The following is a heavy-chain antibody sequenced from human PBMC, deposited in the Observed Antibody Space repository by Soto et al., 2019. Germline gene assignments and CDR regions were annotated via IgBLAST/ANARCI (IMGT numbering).Heavy chain of an antibody. CDR3: ARGTYDFWSGYSNNWFDP. CDR2: IYYSGST. CDR1: GGSISSGGYY. D-gene: IGHD3-3*01. J-gene: IGHJ5*02. V-gene: IGHV4-31*03. Sequence: QVQLQESGPGLVKPSQTLSLTCTVSGGSISSGGYYWSWIRQHPGKGLEWIGYIYYSGSTYYNPSLKSRVTISVDTSKIQFSLKLSSVTAADTAVYYCARGTYDFWSGYSNNWFDPWGQGTLVTVSS.